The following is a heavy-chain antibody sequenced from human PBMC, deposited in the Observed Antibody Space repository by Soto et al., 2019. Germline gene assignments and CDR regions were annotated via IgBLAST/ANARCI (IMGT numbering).Heavy chain of an antibody. Sequence: PGGSLRLSCAASGFTFSSYSMSWVRQALGKGLEWVSGFSTGGDGGTTYYADSVKGRFTISRDNSKNTLFLQMNSLRAEDTAIYYCAKKVNSGPGSQFFDYWGQGTLVTVSS. CDR1: GFTFSSYS. CDR2: FSTGGDGGTT. D-gene: IGHD3-10*01. V-gene: IGHV3-23*01. CDR3: AKKVNSGPGSQFFDY. J-gene: IGHJ4*02.